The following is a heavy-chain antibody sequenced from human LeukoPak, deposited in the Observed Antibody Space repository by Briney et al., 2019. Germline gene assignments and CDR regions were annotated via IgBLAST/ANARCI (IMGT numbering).Heavy chain of an antibody. J-gene: IGHJ4*02. V-gene: IGHV3-23*01. CDR3: ADWGCSSTSCHPFDY. CDR1: GFTFSSYA. Sequence: PGGSLRLSCAASGFTFSSYAMSWVRQAPGKGLEWVSAISGSGGSTYYADSVKGRFTISRDNSKNTLYLQMNSLGAEDTAVYYCADWGCSSTSCHPFDYWGQGTLVTVSS. CDR2: ISGSGGST. D-gene: IGHD2-2*01.